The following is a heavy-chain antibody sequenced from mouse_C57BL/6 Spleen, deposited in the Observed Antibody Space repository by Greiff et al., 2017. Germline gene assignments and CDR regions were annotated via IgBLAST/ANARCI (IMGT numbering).Heavy chain of an antibody. J-gene: IGHJ3*01. CDR2: ISYDGSSS. V-gene: IGHV5-16*01. Sequence: EVQVVESEGGLVQPGSSMTLSCTASGFTFSDYYMAWVRQVPEKGLEWVANISYDGSSSYYLDSLKSRFIISRDNAKNILYLQMSSLKSEDTATDYCARDRGDEGFAYWGQGTLVTVSA. CDR3: ARDRGDEGFAY. CDR1: GFTFSDYY. D-gene: IGHD3-1*01.